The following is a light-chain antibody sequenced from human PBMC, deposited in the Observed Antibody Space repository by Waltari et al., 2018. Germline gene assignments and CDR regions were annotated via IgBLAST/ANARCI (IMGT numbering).Light chain of an antibody. Sequence: SYDLTQPPSVSVSQGQTGTITCSGDKLGDKAVSWYQQKSGQSPALVSYKDKKRSSGIPERFSGSNSGNTATLTISGTQAMDDADYYCQAWDSSTGVFCGGTKLTVL. CDR2: KDK. CDR3: QAWDSSTGV. CDR1: KLGDKA. J-gene: IGLJ3*02. V-gene: IGLV3-1*01.